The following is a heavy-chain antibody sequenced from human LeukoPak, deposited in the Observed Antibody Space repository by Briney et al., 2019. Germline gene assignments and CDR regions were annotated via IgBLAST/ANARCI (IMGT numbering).Heavy chain of an antibody. CDR2: IYHSGST. D-gene: IGHD3-3*01. V-gene: IGHV4-38-2*01. CDR1: GYSISSGYS. J-gene: IGHJ4*02. Sequence: PETLSLTCAVSGYSISSGYSWGWIRQPPGKGLEWIGSIYHSGSTYYNPSLKSRFTISVDTSKNQFSLKLSSVTAADTAVYYCARLAALRFLEWLPLGSYFDYWGQGTLVTVSS. CDR3: ARLAALRFLEWLPLGSYFDY.